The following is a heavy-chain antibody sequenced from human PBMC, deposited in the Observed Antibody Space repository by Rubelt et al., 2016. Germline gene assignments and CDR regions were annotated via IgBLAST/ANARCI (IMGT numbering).Heavy chain of an antibody. V-gene: IGHV3-21*01. CDR2: ISSSGAFI. Sequence: EVQLVESGGGLIQPGGSLRLSCAASGFTFDSYTIDWVRLAPGKGLEWVSSISSSGAFIEYADSVKGRFTISRDNAKNTVYLQMNSLRVDDSATYYCATEDDTNLDYWGQGTLITVSS. CDR1: GFTFDSYT. D-gene: IGHD5-24*01. CDR3: ATEDDTNLDY. J-gene: IGHJ4*02.